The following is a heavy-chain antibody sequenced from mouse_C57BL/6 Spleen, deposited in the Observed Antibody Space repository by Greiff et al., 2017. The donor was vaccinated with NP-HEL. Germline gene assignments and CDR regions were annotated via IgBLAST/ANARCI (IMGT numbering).Heavy chain of an antibody. Sequence: EVQLVESGGDLVKPGGSLKLSCAASGFTFSSYGMSWVRQTPDKRLEWVATISSGGSYTYYLDSVKGRFTISRDNAKNTLYLQMSSLKSEDTAMYYCARRSSYVTYFDYWGQGTTLTVSS. CDR3: ARRSSYVTYFDY. V-gene: IGHV5-6*01. CDR1: GFTFSSYG. J-gene: IGHJ2*01. CDR2: ISSGGSYT. D-gene: IGHD1-1*01.